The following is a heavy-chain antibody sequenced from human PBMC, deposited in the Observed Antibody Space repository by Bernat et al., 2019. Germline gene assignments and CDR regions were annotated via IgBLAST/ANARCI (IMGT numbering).Heavy chain of an antibody. CDR1: GFTFSSYG. J-gene: IGHJ4*02. V-gene: IGHV3-30*18. CDR3: AKERYSSSSQQDSD. D-gene: IGHD6-6*01. CDR2: ISYDGSNK. Sequence: QVQLVESGGGVVQPGRSLRLSCAASGFTFSSYGMHWVRQAPGKGLEWVAVISYDGSNKYYADSVKGRFTTSRDNSKNTLYLQMNSLRAEDTAVYYCAKERYSSSSQQDSDWGQGTLVTVSS.